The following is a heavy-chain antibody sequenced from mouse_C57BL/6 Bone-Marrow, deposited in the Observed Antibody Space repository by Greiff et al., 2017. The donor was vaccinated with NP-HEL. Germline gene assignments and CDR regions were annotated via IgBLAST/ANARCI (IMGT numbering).Heavy chain of an antibody. Sequence: VQLQQSGPELVKPGASVKISCKASGYSFTDYNMNWVKQSNGKSLEWIGVINPNYGTTSYNQKFKGKATLTVDQSSSTAYMQLNSLTSEDSAVYYGARRGSYGGYYAMDYWGQGTSVTVSS. D-gene: IGHD1-1*02. V-gene: IGHV1-39*01. CDR3: ARRGSYGGYYAMDY. CDR2: INPNYGTT. CDR1: GYSFTDYN. J-gene: IGHJ4*01.